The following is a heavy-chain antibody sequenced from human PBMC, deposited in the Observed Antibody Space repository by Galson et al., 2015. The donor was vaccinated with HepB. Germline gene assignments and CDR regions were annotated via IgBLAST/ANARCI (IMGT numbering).Heavy chain of an antibody. V-gene: IGHV3-11*01. D-gene: IGHD4-23*01. CDR3: ARGGRRRGTVVTGWYFDL. J-gene: IGHJ2*01. CDR1: GFTLSDYY. Sequence: SLRLSCAASGFTLSDYYMSWIRQAPGKGLEWVSYISSSGSTIYYADSVKGRFSISRDNAKNSLYLQMNSLRAEDTAVYYCARGGRRRGTVVTGWYFDLWGRGTLVTVSS. CDR2: ISSSGSTI.